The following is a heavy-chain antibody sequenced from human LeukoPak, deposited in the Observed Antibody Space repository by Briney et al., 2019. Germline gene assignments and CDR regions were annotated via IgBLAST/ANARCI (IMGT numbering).Heavy chain of an antibody. V-gene: IGHV1-69*06. D-gene: IGHD2-2*01. Sequence: ASVKVSCKASGGTFSSYAISWVRQAPGQGLEWMGGIIPIFGTANYAQKFQGRVTITADKSTSTAYMELSSLSSEDTAVYYCARAGCSSTSCYVGEIDYWGQGTLVTVSS. CDR3: ARAGCSSTSCYVGEIDY. CDR1: GGTFSSYA. J-gene: IGHJ4*02. CDR2: IIPIFGTA.